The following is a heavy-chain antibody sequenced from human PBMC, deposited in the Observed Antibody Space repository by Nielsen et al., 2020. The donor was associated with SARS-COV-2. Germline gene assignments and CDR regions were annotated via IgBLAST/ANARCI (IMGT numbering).Heavy chain of an antibody. CDR3: ARFGPLGYYFDY. CDR2: IYPGDSET. J-gene: IGHJ4*02. CDR1: GYSFTTYW. Sequence: GGSLRLSCQGSGYSFTTYWIGWVRQMPGKGLEWMGIIYPGDSETRYSPSFQGQVTISADKSITTAYLQWHSLKASDTAMYYCARFGPLGYYFDYRGQGTLVTVSS. V-gene: IGHV5-51*01. D-gene: IGHD2-2*03.